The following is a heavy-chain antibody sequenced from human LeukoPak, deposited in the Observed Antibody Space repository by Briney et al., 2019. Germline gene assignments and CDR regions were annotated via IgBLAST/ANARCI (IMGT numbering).Heavy chain of an antibody. CDR3: AKVYYYYYMDV. Sequence: GGSLRLSCAASEFTFSSYAMHWVRQAPGKGLEWVAVISYDGSNKYYADSVKGRFTISRDNSKNTLYLQMNSLRAEDTAVYYCAKVYYYYYMDVWGKGTTVTVSS. CDR1: EFTFSSYA. J-gene: IGHJ6*03. V-gene: IGHV3-30-3*01. CDR2: ISYDGSNK.